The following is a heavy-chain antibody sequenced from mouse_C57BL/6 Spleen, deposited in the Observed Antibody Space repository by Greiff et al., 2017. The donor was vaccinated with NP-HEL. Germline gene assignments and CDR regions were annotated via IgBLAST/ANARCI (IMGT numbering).Heavy chain of an antibody. CDR2: IYPGDGDT. J-gene: IGHJ2*01. CDR1: GYAFSSSW. D-gene: IGHD2-3*01. CDR3: ARDGYYDFDY. V-gene: IGHV1-82*01. Sequence: VKLQESGPELVKPGASVKISCKASGYAFSSSWMNWVKQRPGKGLEWIGRIYPGDGDTNYNGKFKGKATLTADKSSSTAYMQLSSLTSEDSAVYFCARDGYYDFDYWGQGTTLTVSS.